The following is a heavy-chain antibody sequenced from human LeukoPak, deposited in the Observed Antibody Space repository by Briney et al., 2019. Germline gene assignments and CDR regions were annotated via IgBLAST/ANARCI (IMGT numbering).Heavy chain of an antibody. D-gene: IGHD5-12*01. CDR1: GGSISSGGYY. Sequence: PSQTLSLTCTVSGGSISSGGYYWSLIRQHPGKGLEWIGYIYYSGSTYYNPSLKSRVTISVDTSKNQFSLKLSSVTAADTAVYYCARESRPSGYDFSYYFDYWGQGTLVTVSS. J-gene: IGHJ4*02. CDR3: ARESRPSGYDFSYYFDY. V-gene: IGHV4-31*03. CDR2: IYYSGST.